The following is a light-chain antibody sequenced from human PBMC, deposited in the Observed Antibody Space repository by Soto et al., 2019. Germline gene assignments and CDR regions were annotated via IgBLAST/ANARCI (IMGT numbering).Light chain of an antibody. CDR3: QQYHKAPWT. CDR2: WAS. CDR1: QSVLYRSKNKNY. Sequence: DIVMNQSPDSLAVSLGERATINCKSSQSVLYRSKNKNYLAWYQQKPGQPPKLLICWASTRESGVPERFSGSGSGTDFTLTISSLQAEDVAVYYSQQYHKAPWTFGQGTKVEIK. J-gene: IGKJ1*01. V-gene: IGKV4-1*01.